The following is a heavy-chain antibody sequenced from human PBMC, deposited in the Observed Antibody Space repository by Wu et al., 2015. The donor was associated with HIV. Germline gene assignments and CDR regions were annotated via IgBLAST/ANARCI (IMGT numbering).Heavy chain of an antibody. CDR3: TRGPSTTAKEVGGYWLDP. J-gene: IGHJ5*02. V-gene: IGHV1-18*01. Sequence: LMQSGAEVRRPGASVEVSCKSSGYTFSNYGITWVRLVPGQGLEWMGWISAHSGDTHYAQKLQDRVTMTTDTSTSTAYMELRSLRPDDTAIYYCTRGPSTTAKEVGGYWLDPWGQGTLVTVSA. CDR1: GYTFSNYG. D-gene: IGHD3-16*01. CDR2: ISAHSGDT.